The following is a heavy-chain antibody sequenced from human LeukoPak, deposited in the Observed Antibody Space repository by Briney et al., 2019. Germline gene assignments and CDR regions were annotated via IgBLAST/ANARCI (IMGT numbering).Heavy chain of an antibody. CDR3: ARGGRIAVTRAGDY. CDR2: INHSGST. J-gene: IGHJ4*02. D-gene: IGHD6-19*01. CDR1: GGSFSGYY. V-gene: IGHV4-34*01. Sequence: SEPLSLTCAVYGGSFSGYYWSWIRQPPGKGLDWIGEINHSGSTNYNPSLKSRVTISVDTSKNQFSLKLSSVTAADTAVYYCARGGRIAVTRAGDYWGQGTLATVSS.